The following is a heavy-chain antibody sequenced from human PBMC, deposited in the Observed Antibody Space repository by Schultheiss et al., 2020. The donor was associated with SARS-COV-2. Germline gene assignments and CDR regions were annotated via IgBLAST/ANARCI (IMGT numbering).Heavy chain of an antibody. D-gene: IGHD1-26*01. CDR3: ARDLYSGSYNDDF. Sequence: GESLKISCAASGFTLSNFWMSWVRQAPGKGLEWVANMDQDGSTKTYAGSVKGRFTVSRDDAKNSLYLQMSSLRAEDTAVYYCARDLYSGSYNDDFWGQGTRVTVSS. V-gene: IGHV3-7*03. CDR1: GFTLSNFW. J-gene: IGHJ4*02. CDR2: MDQDGSTK.